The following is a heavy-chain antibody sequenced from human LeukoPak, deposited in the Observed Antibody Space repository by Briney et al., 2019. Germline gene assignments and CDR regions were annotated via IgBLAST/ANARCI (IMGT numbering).Heavy chain of an antibody. D-gene: IGHD2-2*03. V-gene: IGHV4-4*02. CDR1: GGSISSSNW. CDR2: IFHRGST. Sequence: SETLSLTCAVSGGSISSSNWWSWVRQAPGKGLEWIGEIFHRGSTNYNPSLRSRVTISVDKSKNQFSLNLSSVTAADTAVYYCTRQGGYFCDYWGQGTLVTVSS. J-gene: IGHJ4*02. CDR3: TRQGGYFCDY.